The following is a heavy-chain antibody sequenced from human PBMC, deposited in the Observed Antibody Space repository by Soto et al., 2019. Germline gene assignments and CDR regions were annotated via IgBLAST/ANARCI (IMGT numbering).Heavy chain of an antibody. J-gene: IGHJ4*02. CDR1: GYAFTIYV. CDR2: ISTYNGNT. V-gene: IGHV1-18*01. Sequence: SLKLSFKASGYAFTIYVFGWVRQAPGQGLEWMGWISTYNGNTNYAQKFQGRVTMTTDTSTSTAYMELRSLRSDDTAVYYCATERILPDYWGQGTLVTVSS. CDR3: ATERILPDY.